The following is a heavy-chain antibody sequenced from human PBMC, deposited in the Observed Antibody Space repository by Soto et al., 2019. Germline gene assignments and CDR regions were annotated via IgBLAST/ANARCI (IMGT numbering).Heavy chain of an antibody. D-gene: IGHD3-16*01. J-gene: IGHJ3*02. CDR2: ISGYNGNT. V-gene: IGHV1-18*01. Sequence: ASVKVSCKSSGYSFSNYNFCWVRQAPGQGLEWLGWISGYNGNTNYAQKLQGRVTLTTDSFTSTAYMELRSLRSDDTAIYYCARDKVWGGFDIWGQGTMVTVSS. CDR1: GYSFSNYN. CDR3: ARDKVWGGFDI.